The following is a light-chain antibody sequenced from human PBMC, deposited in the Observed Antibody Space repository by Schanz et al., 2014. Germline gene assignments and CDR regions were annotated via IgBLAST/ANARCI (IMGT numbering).Light chain of an antibody. CDR3: ATWDDSLRAWL. CDR1: SSNIGARYD. CDR2: GNT. V-gene: IGLV1-40*01. Sequence: QSVLTQPPSVSGAPGQRVTISCTGSSSNIGARYDVHWYQQLPGTAPRLLIYGNTNRPSGVPDRFSGSKSGTSASLAISGLQSDDEAHYYCATWDDSLRAWLFGGGTKLTVL. J-gene: IGLJ3*02.